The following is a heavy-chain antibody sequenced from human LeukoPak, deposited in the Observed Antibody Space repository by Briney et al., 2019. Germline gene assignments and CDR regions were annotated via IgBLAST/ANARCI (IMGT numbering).Heavy chain of an antibody. J-gene: IGHJ4*02. Sequence: GTSLRLSCAASDFTFSSCGMYWVRQAPGKGLEWVAAISNDGSGTHYGDSVKGRFTISRDNSKNALYLQMNSLRADDTAVYHCAKSKYNWNDRAYFERWGQGTLVTVSS. CDR3: AKSKYNWNDRAYFER. CDR2: ISNDGSGT. V-gene: IGHV3-30*18. D-gene: IGHD1-20*01. CDR1: DFTFSSCG.